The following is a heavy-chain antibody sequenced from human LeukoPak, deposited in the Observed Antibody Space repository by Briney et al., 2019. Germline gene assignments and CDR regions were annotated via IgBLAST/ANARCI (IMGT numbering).Heavy chain of an antibody. Sequence: PGGSLRLSCAASGFTFDDYAMHWVRQAPGKGLEWVSGISWNSGSIGYADSVKGRFTISRDNAKNSLYLRMNSLRAEDTALYYCAKDGATADYYYYGMDVWGQGTTVTVSS. CDR1: GFTFDDYA. CDR2: ISWNSGSI. D-gene: IGHD4-17*01. CDR3: AKDGATADYYYYGMDV. J-gene: IGHJ6*02. V-gene: IGHV3-9*01.